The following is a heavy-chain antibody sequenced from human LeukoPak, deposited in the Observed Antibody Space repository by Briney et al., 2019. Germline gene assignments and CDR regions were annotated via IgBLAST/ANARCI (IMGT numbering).Heavy chain of an antibody. CDR2: INPTGGST. V-gene: IGHV1-46*01. Sequence: ASVKVSCKASGYTFPSYFMHWVRQAPGQGLEWMGIINPTGGSTTYAQKFQGRVTMTRDTSTSTVYMELSSLRSDDTAVYYCTRTAARRFDYWGQGTLVTVSS. CDR3: TRTAARRFDY. J-gene: IGHJ4*02. CDR1: GYTFPSYF. D-gene: IGHD6-6*01.